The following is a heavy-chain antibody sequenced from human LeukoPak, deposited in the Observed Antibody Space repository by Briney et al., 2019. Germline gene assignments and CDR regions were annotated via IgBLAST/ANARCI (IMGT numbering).Heavy chain of an antibody. CDR3: ARVGDFWSGYGGYYYYYMDV. CDR1: GGSNY. J-gene: IGHJ6*03. Sequence: LETLSLTCTVSGGSNYWSWIRQPPGKGLEWIAYIHYSGSPNYNPSLKSRVTISVDTSKNQFSLKLSSVTAADTAVYYCARVGDFWSGYGGYYYYYMDVWGKGTTVTVSS. V-gene: IGHV4-59*01. CDR2: IHYSGSP. D-gene: IGHD3-3*01.